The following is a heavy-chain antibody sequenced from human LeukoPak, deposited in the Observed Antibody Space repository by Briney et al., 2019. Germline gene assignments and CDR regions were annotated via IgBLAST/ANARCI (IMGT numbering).Heavy chain of an antibody. CDR1: GGSISSYY. CDR2: IYYSGST. V-gene: IGHV4-59*01. Sequence: PSETLSLTCTVSGGSISSYYWSWIRQPPGKGLEWIGYIYYSGSTNYNPSLKSRVTISVDTSKNQFSLKLSSVTAADTAVYYCARDRGYYDILTGSLDRDAFDIWGQGTMVTVSS. D-gene: IGHD3-9*01. J-gene: IGHJ3*02. CDR3: ARDRGYYDILTGSLDRDAFDI.